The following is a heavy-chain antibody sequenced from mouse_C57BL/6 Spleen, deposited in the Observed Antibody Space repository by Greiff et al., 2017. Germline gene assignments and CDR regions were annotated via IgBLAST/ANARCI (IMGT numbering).Heavy chain of an antibody. Sequence: QVQLQQPGAELVKPGASVKLSCKASGYTFTSYWMQWVKQRPGQGLEWIGEIDPSDSYTNYNQKFKGKATLTVDTSSSTAYMQLSSLTSEDSAVYYCARSKKSRYDYDEGDYWGQGTTLTVSS. CDR2: IDPSDSYT. D-gene: IGHD2-4*01. V-gene: IGHV1-50*01. CDR3: ARSKKSRYDYDEGDY. CDR1: GYTFTSYW. J-gene: IGHJ2*01.